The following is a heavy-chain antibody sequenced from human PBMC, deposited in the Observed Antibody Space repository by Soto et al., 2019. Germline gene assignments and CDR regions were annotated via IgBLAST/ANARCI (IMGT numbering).Heavy chain of an antibody. D-gene: IGHD1-26*01. CDR1: GCTFSSYS. J-gene: IGHJ4*02. CDR3: ARTWATGIVPYLKH. CDR2: INKNGGEK. V-gene: IGHV3-7*03. Sequence: AGGSLRLSCAAPGCTFSSYSMSWVRQAPGKGLEWVANINKNGGEKYYVDSGKGRFNISRDQAKDLLFLQIDSLRGEEKGRFFWARTWATGIVPYLKHLGQGTLVTVSS.